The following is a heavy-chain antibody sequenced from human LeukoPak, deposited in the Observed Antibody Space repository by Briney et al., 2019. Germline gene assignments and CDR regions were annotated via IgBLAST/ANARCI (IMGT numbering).Heavy chain of an antibody. CDR3: ASNIVATEGAFDY. D-gene: IGHD5-12*01. Sequence: KPSETLSLTCTVAGGSISSYYWSWIRQPPGKGLEWIGYSYYSGSTNYNPSLKSRVTISVDTSKNQFSLKLSSVTAADTAVYYSASNIVATEGAFDYWGQGTLVTVAS. J-gene: IGHJ4*02. V-gene: IGHV4-59*01. CDR1: GGSISSYY. CDR2: SYYSGST.